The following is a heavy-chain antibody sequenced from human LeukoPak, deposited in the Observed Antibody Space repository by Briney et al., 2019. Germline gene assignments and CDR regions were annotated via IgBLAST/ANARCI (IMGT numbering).Heavy chain of an antibody. Sequence: PSETLSLTCTVSGGSISSGGYYWSWIRQHPGKGLEWIGYIYYSGSTYYNPSLKSRVTISVDTSKNQFSLKLSSVTAADTAVYYCARGGSSGYYYYFDYWGQGTLVTVSS. CDR1: GGSISSGGYY. CDR2: IYYSGST. J-gene: IGHJ4*02. CDR3: ARGGSSGYYYYFDY. D-gene: IGHD3-22*01. V-gene: IGHV4-30-4*08.